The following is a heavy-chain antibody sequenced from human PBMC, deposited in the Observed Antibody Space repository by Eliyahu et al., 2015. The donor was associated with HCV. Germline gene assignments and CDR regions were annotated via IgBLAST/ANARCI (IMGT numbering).Heavy chain of an antibody. V-gene: IGHV1-18*01. CDR2: VXGDXDKR. D-gene: IGHD4-17*01. CDR3: VREGNGYIDY. J-gene: IGHJ4*02. CDR1: XYXFNXYG. Sequence: QVQLVQSGPEVRKPGASVKVSCKPSXYXFNXYGICXVRQAXGXGLEWXGWVXGDXDKRNYRQKFQGRVTMTTDTSTSIAFLELTSLRPDDTAVYYCVREGNGYIDYWGQGTLVTVSS.